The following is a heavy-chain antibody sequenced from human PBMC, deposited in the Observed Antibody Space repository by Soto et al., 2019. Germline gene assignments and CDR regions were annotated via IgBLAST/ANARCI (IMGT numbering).Heavy chain of an antibody. D-gene: IGHD5-12*01. Sequence: QVQLQESGPGLVKPSQTLSLTCTVSGGSISSGGHYWSWIRQHPGKGLEWIGYVHYSGTTYYSPALKSPVTLSVDMSPNQFSLQLTSMAAADTALYYCARGGNSGSTGGFDPWGQGTLVTVSS. V-gene: IGHV4-31*01. CDR3: ARGGNSGSTGGFDP. CDR2: VHYSGTT. J-gene: IGHJ5*02. CDR1: GGSISSGGHY.